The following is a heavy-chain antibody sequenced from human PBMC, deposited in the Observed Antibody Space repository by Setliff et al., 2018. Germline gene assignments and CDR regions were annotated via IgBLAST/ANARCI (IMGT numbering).Heavy chain of an antibody. CDR2: IIGSGIST. D-gene: IGHD3-3*01. CDR3: AKSPHDFWSGRVFFDY. CDR1: GFSFSSYA. V-gene: IGHV3-23*01. Sequence: LRLSCAASGFSFSSYAMSWVRQAPGKGLEWVSTIIGSGISTYYSDSVQGRFTISRDNHKNTLHLQMNSLRVEDTAIYYCAKSPHDFWSGRVFFDYWVQGMLVTVS. J-gene: IGHJ4*01.